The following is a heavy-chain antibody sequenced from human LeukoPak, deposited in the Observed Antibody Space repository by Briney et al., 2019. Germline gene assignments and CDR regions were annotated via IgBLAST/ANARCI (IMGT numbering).Heavy chain of an antibody. V-gene: IGHV3-7*01. Sequence: PGGSLRLSCAASGFTFTSHGMHWVRQAPGKGLEWVANIKQDGSEKYYVDSVKGRFTISRDNAKNSLYLQMNSLRAEDTAVYYCARGDYYYDSSGYYYFDYWGQGTLVTVSS. J-gene: IGHJ4*02. CDR3: ARGDYYYDSSGYYYFDY. CDR1: GFTFTSHG. D-gene: IGHD3-22*01. CDR2: IKQDGSEK.